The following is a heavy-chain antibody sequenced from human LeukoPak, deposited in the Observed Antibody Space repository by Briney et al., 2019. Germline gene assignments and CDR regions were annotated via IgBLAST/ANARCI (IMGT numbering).Heavy chain of an antibody. D-gene: IGHD3-16*02. J-gene: IGHJ4*02. CDR2: ISGSVGST. Sequence: HPGGSLRLSCAASGFTFSSYAMSWVRQAPGKGLEWVSAISGSVGSTYYADSVKGRFTISRDNSKNTLYLQMNSLRAEDTAVYYCATAGAYDYVWGSYRYRDYWGQGTLVTVSS. CDR1: GFTFSSYA. V-gene: IGHV3-23*01. CDR3: ATAGAYDYVWGSYRYRDY.